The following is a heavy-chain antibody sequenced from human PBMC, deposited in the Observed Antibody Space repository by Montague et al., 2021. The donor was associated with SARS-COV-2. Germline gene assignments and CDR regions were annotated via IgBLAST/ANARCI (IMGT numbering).Heavy chain of an antibody. D-gene: IGHD2-21*02. CDR3: ARAYCGGDCHVGP. J-gene: IGHJ5*02. Sequence: SETLSLTCTVSVGSISNYYWTWIRQPPGKGLGWIGYIYDSGSANYNPSLKSRSTISVDTSNNQFSLRLSSVTAAGTAVYYCARAYCGGDCHVGPWGQGILVTVSS. V-gene: IGHV4-59*01. CDR1: VGSISNYY. CDR2: IYDSGSA.